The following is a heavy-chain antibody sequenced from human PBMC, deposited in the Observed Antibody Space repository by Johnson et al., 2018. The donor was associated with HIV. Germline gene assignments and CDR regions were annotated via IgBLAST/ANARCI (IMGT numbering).Heavy chain of an antibody. CDR3: AKWGLGGAPKGAFDI. D-gene: IGHD3-16*01. V-gene: IGHV3-30*18. J-gene: IGHJ3*02. CDR2: ISYDGSNK. Sequence: QVQLVESGGGVVQPGRSLRLSCAASGFTFSSYGMHWVRQAPGKGLEWVAVISYDGSNKYYADSVKGRFTISRDNSKNTLYLQMNSLRAEDTAVYYCAKWGLGGAPKGAFDIWGQGTMVTVSS. CDR1: GFTFSSYG.